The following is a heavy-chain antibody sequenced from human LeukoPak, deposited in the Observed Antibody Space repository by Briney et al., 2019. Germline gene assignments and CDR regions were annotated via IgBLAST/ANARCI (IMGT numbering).Heavy chain of an antibody. CDR1: GYIFISYY. Sequence: ASVKVSCKASGYIFISYYMHWVRQAPGQGLEWMGIINPSGGSTKYAQKFQGRVTMTRDMSTSTVYMELSGLTSEDTAVYYCARWARPLRRYFDWSSPGDAFDIWAKGQWSPSLQ. CDR3: ARWARPLRRYFDWSSPGDAFDI. V-gene: IGHV1-46*01. D-gene: IGHD3-9*01. J-gene: IGHJ3*02. CDR2: INPSGGST.